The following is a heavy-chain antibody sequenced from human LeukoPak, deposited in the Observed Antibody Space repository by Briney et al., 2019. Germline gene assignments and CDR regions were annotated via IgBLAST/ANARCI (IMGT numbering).Heavy chain of an antibody. V-gene: IGHV4-61*02. CDR1: GGSISSGSYY. J-gene: IGHJ4*02. D-gene: IGHD2-2*01. Sequence: PSQTLSLTCTVSGGSISSGSYYWSWIRQPAGKGLEWIGRIYTSGSTNYNPSLKSRVTISVDTSKNQFSLKLSSVTAADTAVYYCARRVVPAAPMGFGYWGQGTLVTVSS. CDR3: ARRVVPAAPMGFGY. CDR2: IYTSGST.